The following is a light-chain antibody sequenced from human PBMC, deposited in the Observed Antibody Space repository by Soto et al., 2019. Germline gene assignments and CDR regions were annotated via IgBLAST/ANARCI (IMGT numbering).Light chain of an antibody. Sequence: DIQMTQSPSTLSASVGDRVTITCRASQSMSNYLAWYQQKPGKAPNLLIYKASSLESGVPPRFSGSGSGTEFTLTISSLHPDDFATYYCQQYSSYPYTFGQGTKLEIK. CDR1: QSMSNY. J-gene: IGKJ2*01. CDR3: QQYSSYPYT. CDR2: KAS. V-gene: IGKV1-5*03.